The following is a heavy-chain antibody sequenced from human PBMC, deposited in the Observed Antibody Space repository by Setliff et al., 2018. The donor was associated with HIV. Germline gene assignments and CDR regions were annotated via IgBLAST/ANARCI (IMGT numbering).Heavy chain of an antibody. CDR2: IAGHNGDT. V-gene: IGHV1-18*01. Sequence: GASVKVSCKTSGYTFISFGISWVRQAPGQGLEWMGWIAGHNGDTKYDQMLQGRVTVAADISTSTVYMELRGLRSDDTAMYYCVRDDNYFDTTGYYPYFDYWGQGTQVTVSS. CDR3: VRDDNYFDTTGYYPYFDY. J-gene: IGHJ4*02. CDR1: GYTFISFG. D-gene: IGHD3-22*01.